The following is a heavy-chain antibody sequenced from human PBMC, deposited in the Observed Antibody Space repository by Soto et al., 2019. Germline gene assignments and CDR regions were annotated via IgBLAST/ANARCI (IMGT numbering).Heavy chain of an antibody. J-gene: IGHJ5*02. CDR2: SYYSGST. Sequence: QVQLQESGPGLVKPSETLSLTCTVSGGSISSYYWSWIRQPPGKGLEWSGYSYYSGSTNYNPSLKSRVTISVDTSKNQFSLKLSSVTAADTAVYYCAREYCSGGSCADNWFDPWGQGTLVTVSS. CDR1: GGSISSYY. V-gene: IGHV4-59*01. D-gene: IGHD2-15*01. CDR3: AREYCSGGSCADNWFDP.